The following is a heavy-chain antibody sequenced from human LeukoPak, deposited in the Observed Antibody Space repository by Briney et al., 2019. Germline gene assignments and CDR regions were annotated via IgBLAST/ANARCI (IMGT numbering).Heavy chain of an antibody. CDR3: ARSSYDSSGYYYCDY. J-gene: IGHJ4*02. Sequence: SETLSLTCAVSGGSISSSNWWSWVRQPPGKGMEWIGEIYHSGSTNYNPSLKSRVTISVDKSKNQFSLKLSSVTAADTAVYYCARSSYDSSGYYYCDYWGQGTLVTVSS. CDR1: GGSISSSNW. CDR2: IYHSGST. D-gene: IGHD3-22*01. V-gene: IGHV4-4*02.